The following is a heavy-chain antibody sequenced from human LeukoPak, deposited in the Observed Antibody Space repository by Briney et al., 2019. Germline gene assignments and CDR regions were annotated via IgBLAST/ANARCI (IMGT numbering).Heavy chain of an antibody. J-gene: IGHJ4*02. D-gene: IGHD1-26*01. V-gene: IGHV3-7*03. CDR1: GFTFSSYW. Sequence: GGSLRLSCAASGFTFSSYWMSWVRQAPGKGLEWVANIKQDGSEKYYVDSVKGRFTISRDNSKNTLYLQMNSLRAEDTALYYCVPGGGSYYFDYWGQGTLVTVSS. CDR3: VPGGGSYYFDY. CDR2: IKQDGSEK.